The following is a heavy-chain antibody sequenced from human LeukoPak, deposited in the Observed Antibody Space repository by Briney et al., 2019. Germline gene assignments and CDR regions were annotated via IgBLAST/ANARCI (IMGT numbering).Heavy chain of an antibody. Sequence: PGRSLRLSCAASGVNFRSYGMHWVRHAPGKGLEWVAIIWYDGSNKYHADSVKGRFTISRDNSKNTLFLQMDSLRAEDTAVYYCARSHPGTTVDGYWGQGTLVTVSS. CDR1: GVNFRSYG. V-gene: IGHV3-33*01. J-gene: IGHJ4*02. CDR3: ARSHPGTTVDGY. D-gene: IGHD6-19*01. CDR2: IWYDGSNK.